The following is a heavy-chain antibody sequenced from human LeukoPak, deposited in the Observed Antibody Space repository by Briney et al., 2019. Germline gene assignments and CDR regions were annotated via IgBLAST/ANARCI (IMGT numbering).Heavy chain of an antibody. V-gene: IGHV3-30-3*01. Sequence: PGGSLRLSCAASGFTFSSYAMHWVRQAPGKGLEWVAVISYDGSNKYYADSVKGRFTISRDNSKNTLYLQMNSLRAEDTAVYYCARESEWGYFDYWGQGTLVTVSS. D-gene: IGHD1-14*01. CDR1: GFTFSSYA. CDR3: ARESEWGYFDY. J-gene: IGHJ4*02. CDR2: ISYDGSNK.